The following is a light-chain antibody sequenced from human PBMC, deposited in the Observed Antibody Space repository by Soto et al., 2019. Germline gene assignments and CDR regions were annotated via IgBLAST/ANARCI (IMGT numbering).Light chain of an antibody. CDR1: SGDIGSYNR. Sequence: QSALTQPASVSGSPGQSITISCTGTSGDIGSYNRVSWYQQHPGKAPKLIIYEVTDRPSGVSNRFSGSKSGNTVSLTISGLQAEDEAEYYCSSYTNINTRAGVFGTGTKLTVL. CDR2: EVT. J-gene: IGLJ1*01. CDR3: SSYTNINTRAGV. V-gene: IGLV2-14*01.